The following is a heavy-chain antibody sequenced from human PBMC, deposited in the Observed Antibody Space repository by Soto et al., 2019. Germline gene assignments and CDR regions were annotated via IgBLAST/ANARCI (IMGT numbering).Heavy chain of an antibody. CDR2: ISSSSSYI. D-gene: IGHD5-12*01. Sequence: GGSLRLSCAASGFTFSSYSMNWVRQAPGKGLEWVSFISSSSSYIYYADSVKGRFTISRDNAKNSLYLQMNSMRAEDTAEYYIARSTYSGYDLLSLADLSGDYWGQGTLVTVSS. CDR1: GFTFSSYS. J-gene: IGHJ4*02. V-gene: IGHV3-21*01. CDR3: ARSTYSGYDLLSLADLSGDY.